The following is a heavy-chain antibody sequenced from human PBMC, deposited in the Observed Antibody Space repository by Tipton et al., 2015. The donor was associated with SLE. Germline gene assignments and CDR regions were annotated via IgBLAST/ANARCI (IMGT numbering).Heavy chain of an antibody. V-gene: IGHV4-34*01. CDR1: GGSIISYY. CDR3: ARREFLEWLAFDY. J-gene: IGHJ4*02. Sequence: TLSLTCTVSGGSIISYYWSWIRQPPGKGLEWIGEINHSGSTNYNPSLKSRVTISVDTSKNQFSLKLSSVTAADTAVYYCARREFLEWLAFDYWGQGTLVTVSS. D-gene: IGHD3-3*01. CDR2: INHSGST.